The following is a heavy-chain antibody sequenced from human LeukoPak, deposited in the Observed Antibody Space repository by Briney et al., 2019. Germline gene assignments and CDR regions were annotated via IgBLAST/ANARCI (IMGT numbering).Heavy chain of an antibody. CDR1: GFTFSRYW. Sequence: LPGGSLRLSCAGSGFTFSRYWMHWVRQAPGKGLVWVSRINLEGSSTSYADSVKGRFTISRDNAKNSLYLQMNSLRAEDTAVYYCARDSDVGWSWGQGTLVTVSS. CDR2: INLEGSST. CDR3: ARDSDVGWS. D-gene: IGHD3-3*01. V-gene: IGHV3-74*01. J-gene: IGHJ4*02.